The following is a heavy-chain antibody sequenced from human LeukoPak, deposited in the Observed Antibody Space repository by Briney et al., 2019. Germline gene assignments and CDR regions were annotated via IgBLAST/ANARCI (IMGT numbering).Heavy chain of an antibody. V-gene: IGHV3-23*01. J-gene: IGHJ4*02. CDR1: GFTFSSYA. CDR3: AKGRSYYGLYDY. CDR2: ISGSGGST. D-gene: IGHD1-26*01. Sequence: GGSLRLSCAASGFTFSSYAMSWVRQAPGKGLEWVSAISGSGGSTYYADSVKGRFTISRDNSRNTLYLQMNSLRAEDTAVYYCAKGRSYYGLYDYWGQGTLVTVSS.